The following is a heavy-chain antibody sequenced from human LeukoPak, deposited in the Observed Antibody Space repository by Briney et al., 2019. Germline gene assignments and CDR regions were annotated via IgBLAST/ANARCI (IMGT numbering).Heavy chain of an antibody. CDR3: ARDAGGYGFYGDY. D-gene: IGHD5-18*01. CDR1: GFTFSSDW. CDR2: IKQDGSEK. V-gene: IGHV3-7*01. Sequence: GGSLRLSCAASGFTFSSDWMSWVRQAPGKGLEWVANIKQDGSEKHYVDSGKGRFTISRDKAKNSLYLQMNSLSAEDTAVYYSARDAGGYGFYGDYWGQGTLVTVSS. J-gene: IGHJ4*02.